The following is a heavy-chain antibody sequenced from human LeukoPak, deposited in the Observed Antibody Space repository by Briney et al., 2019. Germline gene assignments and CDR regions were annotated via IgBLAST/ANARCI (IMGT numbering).Heavy chain of an antibody. V-gene: IGHV4-39*07. CDR2: IYDSGST. CDR1: GGSIRSSYYY. D-gene: IGHD2-2*02. CDR3: ARKRAAAISWFDP. J-gene: IGHJ5*02. Sequence: SETLSLTCTVSGGSIRSSYYYWGWIRQPPGKGLEWIGSIYDSGSTYYNPSLKSRVTISVDTSKNQFSLKLSSVTAADTAVYYCARKRAAAISWFDPWGQGTLVTVSS.